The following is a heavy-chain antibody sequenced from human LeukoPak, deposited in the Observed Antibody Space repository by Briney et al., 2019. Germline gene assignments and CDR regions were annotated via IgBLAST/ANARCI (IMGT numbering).Heavy chain of an antibody. CDR3: ARELDTAMVTYYFDY. CDR1: GGSISSGSYY. D-gene: IGHD5-18*01. CDR2: IYTSGST. Sequence: SETLSLTCTVSGGSISSGSYYWSWIRQPAGKGLEWIVRIYTSGSTNYNPSLKSRVTISVDTSKNQFSLKLSSVTAADTAVYYCARELDTAMVTYYFDYWGQGTLVTVSS. V-gene: IGHV4-61*02. J-gene: IGHJ4*02.